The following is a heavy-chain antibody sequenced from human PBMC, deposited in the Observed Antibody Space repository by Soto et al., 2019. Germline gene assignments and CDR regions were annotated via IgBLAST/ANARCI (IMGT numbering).Heavy chain of an antibody. J-gene: IGHJ3*01. Sequence: PGEPLKIPCRGFGYTFRDYRLSGVRQMPGKGLEWLGTIDSSDSYITYSPSFQGHVTISADKSINTAFLRWTSLKSSDSAIYYCANLDFTFGFIDVFDLWGQGTMVTVSS. CDR2: IDSSDSYI. V-gene: IGHV5-10-1*01. CDR3: ANLDFTFGFIDVFDL. D-gene: IGHD3-3*01. CDR1: GYTFRDYR.